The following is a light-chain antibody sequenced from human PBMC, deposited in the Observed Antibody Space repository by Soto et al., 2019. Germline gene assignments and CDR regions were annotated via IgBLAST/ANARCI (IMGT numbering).Light chain of an antibody. CDR2: RNN. J-gene: IGLJ3*02. CDR3: AAWDDSLRGCV. Sequence: QSVLTQRPSVSGTPGLRVTISGSEISSHIGSNFVYWYQQLPGTAPKLLIYRNNKRHSGVPDRFSGSKSGTSASLAISGLRSEDDADYYCAAWDDSLRGCVFGGGTQLTVL. CDR1: SSHIGSNF. V-gene: IGLV1-47*01.